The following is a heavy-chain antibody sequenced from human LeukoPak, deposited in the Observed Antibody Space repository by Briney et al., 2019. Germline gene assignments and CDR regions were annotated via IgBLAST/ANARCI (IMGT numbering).Heavy chain of an antibody. J-gene: IGHJ5*02. D-gene: IGHD5-18*01. CDR3: ARGGTYSSGLPGS. V-gene: IGHV3-74*01. CDR1: GFTFSGYW. Sequence: GGSLRLSCAASGFTFSGYWMHWVRQAAGKGGVWVSRMNSDGSSTNYADSVKGRFTIPRENAKNTLYLQMNTLRAEDTAVYYCARGGTYSSGLPGSWGQGTLVTVSS. CDR2: MNSDGSST.